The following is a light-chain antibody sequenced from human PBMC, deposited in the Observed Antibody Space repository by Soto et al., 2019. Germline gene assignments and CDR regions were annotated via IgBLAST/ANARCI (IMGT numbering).Light chain of an antibody. Sequence: DIQMTQSPPSLSASVGDRVTITCRASQSISFYVNWYQQRPGKAPKLLISAASSLQSGVPSRFSGSGSGTDFTLTISSLQPEDFATYSCQQSYTKPLTFGGGTRWIS. J-gene: IGKJ4*01. CDR2: AAS. CDR3: QQSYTKPLT. CDR1: QSISFY. V-gene: IGKV1-39*01.